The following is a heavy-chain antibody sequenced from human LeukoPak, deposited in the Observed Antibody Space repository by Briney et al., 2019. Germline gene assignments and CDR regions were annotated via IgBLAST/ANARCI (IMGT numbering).Heavy chain of an antibody. V-gene: IGHV4-34*01. Sequence: SETLSLTCAVYGGSFSGYYWSWIRQPPGKGLEWIGEINHSGSTNYNPSLKSRVTISVDTSKNQFSLKLSSVTAADTAVYYCARRALWPTPDYWGQGTLVTVSS. CDR1: GGSFSGYY. J-gene: IGHJ4*02. CDR3: ARRALWPTPDY. D-gene: IGHD5-18*01. CDR2: INHSGST.